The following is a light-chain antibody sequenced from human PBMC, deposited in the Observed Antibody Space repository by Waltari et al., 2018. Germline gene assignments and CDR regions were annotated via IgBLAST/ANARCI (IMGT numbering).Light chain of an antibody. Sequence: QSALTQPRSVSGSPGQSVTISCTGTRSDVGGYNFVSWYQQHPGTAPNLIISDVTKRSAGVSELFSGCKSGNTASLTIAGLQAEDEADYSCSSYAGNYVAFCGGTKLTVL. J-gene: IGLJ2*01. CDR3: SSYAGNYVA. CDR2: DVT. CDR1: RSDVGGYNF. V-gene: IGLV2-11*01.